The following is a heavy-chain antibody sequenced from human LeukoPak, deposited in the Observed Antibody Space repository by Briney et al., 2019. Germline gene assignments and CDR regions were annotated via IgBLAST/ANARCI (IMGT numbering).Heavy chain of an antibody. J-gene: IGHJ3*02. CDR3: TRASWFGELLRAFDI. D-gene: IGHD3-10*01. CDR1: GGSFSGYY. V-gene: IGHV4-34*01. Sequence: SSETLSLTCAVYGGSFSGYYWSWIRQPPGKGLEWIGEINHSGSRNYNPSLKSRVTISVDMSKNQFSLKLTSVTAADTAVYYCTRASWFGELLRAFDIWGQGTMVTVSS. CDR2: INHSGSR.